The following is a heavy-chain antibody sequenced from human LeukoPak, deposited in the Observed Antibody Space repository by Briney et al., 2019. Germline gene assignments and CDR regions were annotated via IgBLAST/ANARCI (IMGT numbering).Heavy chain of an antibody. CDR2: INPNSGET. V-gene: IGHV1-2*02. CDR1: GYTFTDYY. CDR3: ARDRDYSNTERGFDY. Sequence: ASVKVSCKTSGYTFTDYYIHWVRQATGQGLEWMGWINPNSGETNSAQKFQGRVTMTGDTSISTAYMELRRVTSDDTAVYYCARDRDYSNTERGFDYWGQGTLVTVSS. J-gene: IGHJ4*02. D-gene: IGHD4-11*01.